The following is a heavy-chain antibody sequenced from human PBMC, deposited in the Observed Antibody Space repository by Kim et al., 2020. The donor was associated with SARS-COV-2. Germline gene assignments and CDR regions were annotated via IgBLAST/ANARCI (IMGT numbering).Heavy chain of an antibody. CDR1: GFTFSSYA. Sequence: GGSLRLSCAASGFTFSSYAMSWVRQAPGKGLEWVSAISGSGGSTYYADSVKGRFTISRDNSKNTLYLQMNSLRAEDTAVYYCAKARSSYHYGHTYGMDVWGQGTTVTVSS. CDR2: ISGSGGST. D-gene: IGHD4-17*01. V-gene: IGHV3-23*01. CDR3: AKARSSYHYGHTYGMDV. J-gene: IGHJ6*02.